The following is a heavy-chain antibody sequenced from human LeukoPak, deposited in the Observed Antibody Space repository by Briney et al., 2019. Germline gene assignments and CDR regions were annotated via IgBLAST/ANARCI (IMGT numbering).Heavy chain of an antibody. V-gene: IGHV1-2*02. CDR2: INPNSGGT. D-gene: IGHD3-9*01. CDR1: GYTFTGYY. Sequence: GASVKVSCKASGYTFTGYYMHWVRQAPGQGLEWMGWINPNSGGTNYAQKFQGRVTMTRDTSISTAYMELSRLRSDDTAVYYCARAALRYFDCKWFDPWGQGTLVTVSS. J-gene: IGHJ5*02. CDR3: ARAALRYFDCKWFDP.